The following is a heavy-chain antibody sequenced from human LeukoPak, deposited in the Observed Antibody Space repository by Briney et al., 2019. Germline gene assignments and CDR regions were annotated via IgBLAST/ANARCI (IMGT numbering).Heavy chain of an antibody. V-gene: IGHV3-23*02. Sequence: TGGSLRLSCATSGITFSRKAMSWVRHAPREGLEWVSAISGSGDNTYYGDAVRSRFTNSRDNTKNTMYLHMNNLRAEYTAVYYCAIHHDCSNYACSQGDYWGQGTLVIVSS. CDR1: GITFSRKA. D-gene: IGHD2-8*01. J-gene: IGHJ4*02. CDR3: AIHHDCSNYACSQGDY. CDR2: ISGSGDNT.